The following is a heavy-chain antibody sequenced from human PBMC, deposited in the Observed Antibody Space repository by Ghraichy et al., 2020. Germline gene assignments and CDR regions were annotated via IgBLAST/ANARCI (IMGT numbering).Heavy chain of an antibody. Sequence: GESLNISCEVSGFRLTEQYMDWVRQAPGKGLEWIGRSRYEPDRYVTEYAASVKGRFTILRDDSKNSVYLQMNSVKSEDTAVYFCTRGVPPDFHRHYGMDVWGQGTTVTVSS. J-gene: IGHJ6*02. D-gene: IGHD2-21*02. CDR2: SRYEPDRYVT. CDR3: TRGVPPDFHRHYGMDV. CDR1: GFRLTEQY. V-gene: IGHV3-72*01.